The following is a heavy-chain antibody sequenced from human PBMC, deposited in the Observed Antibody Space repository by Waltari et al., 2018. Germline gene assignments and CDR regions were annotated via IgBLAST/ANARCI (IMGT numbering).Heavy chain of an antibody. D-gene: IGHD3-22*01. CDR1: GFTFDDYA. Sequence: EVQLVESGGGLVQPGRSLRLSCAASGFTFDDYAMHWVRQAPGTGLEWVSGISWNSGSIGYADSVKGRFTISRDNAKNSLYLQMNSLRAEDTALYYCAKAPYYYDSSGYYYFDYWGQGTLVTVSS. V-gene: IGHV3-9*01. CDR2: ISWNSGSI. J-gene: IGHJ4*02. CDR3: AKAPYYYDSSGYYYFDY.